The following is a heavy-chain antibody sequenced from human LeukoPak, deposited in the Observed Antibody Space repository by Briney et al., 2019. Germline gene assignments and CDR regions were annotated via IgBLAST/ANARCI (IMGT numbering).Heavy chain of an antibody. J-gene: IGHJ5*02. V-gene: IGHV3-23*01. Sequence: GGSLRLSCAASGFTFSTYAMSWVRQAPGKGLEWVSGLTGGGGGTSYADSVKGRFTISRDNSKNTLYLQMNSLRAEDTAVYYCAKVYDSSSSSWFDPWGQGTLVTVSS. D-gene: IGHD6-6*01. CDR3: AKVYDSSSSSWFDP. CDR1: GFTFSTYA. CDR2: LTGGGGGT.